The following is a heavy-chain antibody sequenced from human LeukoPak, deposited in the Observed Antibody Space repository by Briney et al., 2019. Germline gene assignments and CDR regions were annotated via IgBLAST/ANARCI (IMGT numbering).Heavy chain of an antibody. Sequence: PGGSLRLPCAASGFTFSTYWMHWVRQAPGKGLVWVSRIKSDGSTNYADSVKGRFTISKDNAKNTLSLQMNSLRPEDTGVYYCARAPSEIGGYYPEYFRHWGQGTLVTVSS. CDR3: ARAPSEIGGYYPEYFRH. CDR2: IKSDGST. CDR1: GFTFSTYW. J-gene: IGHJ1*01. V-gene: IGHV3-74*01. D-gene: IGHD3-3*01.